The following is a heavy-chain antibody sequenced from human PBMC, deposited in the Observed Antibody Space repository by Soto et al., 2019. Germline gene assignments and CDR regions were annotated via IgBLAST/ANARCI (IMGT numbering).Heavy chain of an antibody. V-gene: IGHV3-23*01. Sequence: GGSLRLSCAASGFTCSSYAFSRVRQAPGKGLEWVSGNIGSGGSTYYADSVKGRFSISRDNAKNSLYLQMNSLRAEDTAVYYCARDPFPRYYFDYWGQGTLVTVSS. CDR2: NIGSGGST. J-gene: IGHJ4*02. CDR3: ARDPFPRYYFDY. CDR1: GFTCSSYA.